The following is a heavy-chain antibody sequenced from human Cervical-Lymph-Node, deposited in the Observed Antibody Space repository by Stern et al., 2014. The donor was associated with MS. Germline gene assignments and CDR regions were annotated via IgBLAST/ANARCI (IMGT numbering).Heavy chain of an antibody. CDR3: ARSYVSSSEGDH. CDR1: GYIFTTYY. J-gene: IGHJ4*02. D-gene: IGHD6-6*01. CDR2: INPSGGAT. Sequence: VQLLESGAEVKKPGASVTISCKASGYIFTTYYIHWVRQAPGQGLEWMGIINPSGGATVYAQKFQDRVTMTRDTSTSTVYLELSSLRSEDTAVYYCARSYVSSSEGDHWGQGTLVSVSS. V-gene: IGHV1-46*03.